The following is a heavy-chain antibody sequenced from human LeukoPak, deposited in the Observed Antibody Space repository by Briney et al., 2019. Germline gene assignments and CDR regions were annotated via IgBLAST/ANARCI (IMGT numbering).Heavy chain of an antibody. D-gene: IGHD7-27*01. CDR3: NVRWGPNSDY. V-gene: IGHV3-23*01. CDR2: ISGSGGST. Sequence: GGSLRLSCAASGFTFSSYGMSWVRQAPGKGLEWVSAISGSGGSTYNADSVKGRFTISRDNSKNTLYLQMNSLRAEDTAVYYCNVRWGPNSDYWGQGTLVTVSS. J-gene: IGHJ4*02. CDR1: GFTFSSYG.